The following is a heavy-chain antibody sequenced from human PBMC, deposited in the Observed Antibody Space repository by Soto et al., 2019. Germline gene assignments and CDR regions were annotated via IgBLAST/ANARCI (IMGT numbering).Heavy chain of an antibody. D-gene: IGHD3-3*01. V-gene: IGHV2-70*11. Sequence: ASGPTLVNPTQTLTLTCTFSGFSLSTSGMCVSWIRQPPGKALEWLARIDWDDDKYYSTSLKTRLTISKDTSKNQVVLTMTNMDPVDTATYYCARSRFLEWLSPTTNYYYMDVWGKGTTVTVSS. CDR3: ARSRFLEWLSPTTNYYYMDV. J-gene: IGHJ6*03. CDR2: IDWDDDK. CDR1: GFSLSTSGMC.